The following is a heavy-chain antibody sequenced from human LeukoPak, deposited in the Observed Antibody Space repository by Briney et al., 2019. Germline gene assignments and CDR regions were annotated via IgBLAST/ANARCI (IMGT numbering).Heavy chain of an antibody. V-gene: IGHV3-9*01. D-gene: IGHD3-22*01. Sequence: SGGSLRLSCAASGFTFDDHAMYWVRQAPGKGLEWVSGINWDATRIGYADAVKGRFTISRDSAKKSLYLQMNSLRAEDTALYYCARASYYYDTTGLGAFDIWGQGTLVTVSS. CDR1: GFTFDDHA. CDR3: ARASYYYDTTGLGAFDI. J-gene: IGHJ3*02. CDR2: INWDATRI.